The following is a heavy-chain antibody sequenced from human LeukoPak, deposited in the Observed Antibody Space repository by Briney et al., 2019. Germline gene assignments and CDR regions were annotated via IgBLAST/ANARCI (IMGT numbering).Heavy chain of an antibody. Sequence: PGGSLILSYAASGFTFCNYGMHWVRQAPGKGLEWVAVIWNDGSNKYYADSVKGRFTTSRDNSKNTLYLQMNSLRAEDTAVYYCSRETRDAFTIWGEGSMVTVSS. V-gene: IGHV3-33*08. CDR3: SRETRDAFTI. J-gene: IGHJ3*02. CDR2: IWNDGSNK. D-gene: IGHD4-11*01. CDR1: GFTFCNYG.